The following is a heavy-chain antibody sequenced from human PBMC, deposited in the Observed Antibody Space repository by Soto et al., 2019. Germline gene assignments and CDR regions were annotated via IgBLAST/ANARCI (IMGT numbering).Heavy chain of an antibody. J-gene: IGHJ4*02. Sequence: PSETLSLTCTVSGGSVSSGSYYWSWIRQPPGKGLEWIGYIYYSGSTNYNPSLKSRVTISVDTSKNQFSLKLSSVTAADTAVYYCAREYSSSSSFDYWGQGTLVT. CDR3: AREYSSSSSFDY. CDR2: IYYSGST. V-gene: IGHV4-61*01. D-gene: IGHD6-6*01. CDR1: GGSVSSGSYY.